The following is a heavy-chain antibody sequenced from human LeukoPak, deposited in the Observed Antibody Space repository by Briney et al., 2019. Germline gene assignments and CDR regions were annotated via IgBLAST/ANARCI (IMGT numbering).Heavy chain of an antibody. CDR3: AGGWVEGGGAFDI. CDR2: ISYDGSNK. CDR1: GFTFSSYA. Sequence: GGSLRLSCAASGFTFSSYAMHWVRQAPGKGLEWVAVISYDGSNKYYADSVKGRFTISRDNSKNTLYLQMNSLRAEDTAVYYCAGGWVEGGGAFDIWGQGTMVTVSS. J-gene: IGHJ3*02. V-gene: IGHV3-30*04. D-gene: IGHD6-19*01.